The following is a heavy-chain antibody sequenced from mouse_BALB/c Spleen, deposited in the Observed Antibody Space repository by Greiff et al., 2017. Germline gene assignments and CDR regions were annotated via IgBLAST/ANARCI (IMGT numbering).Heavy chain of an antibody. D-gene: IGHD1-1*01. Sequence: DVQLQESGTVLARPGASVKMSCKASGYTFTSYWMHWVKQRPGQGLEWIGAIYPGNSDTSYNQKFKGKAKLTAVTSTSTAYMELSSLTNEDSAVYYCTRFRYYGSPIYFDYWGQGTTLTVSS. CDR1: GYTFTSYW. J-gene: IGHJ2*01. CDR3: TRFRYYGSPIYFDY. CDR2: IYPGNSDT. V-gene: IGHV1-5*01.